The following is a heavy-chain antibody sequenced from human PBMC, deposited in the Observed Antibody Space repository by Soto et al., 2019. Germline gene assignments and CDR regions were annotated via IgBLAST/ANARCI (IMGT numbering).Heavy chain of an antibody. CDR1: GGSFSGYY. CDR2: INHSGST. J-gene: IGHJ4*02. CDR3: ARGIRRRIAGAGAPFDY. V-gene: IGHV4-34*01. D-gene: IGHD6-19*01. Sequence: QVQLQQWGAGLLKPSETLSLTCAVYGGSFSGYYWCWIRQPPGKGLEWIGEINHSGSTNYNPSLKSRVTISVDTSKNKFSLKLSSVTAADTSVYYSARGIRRRIAGAGAPFDYWGQGTLVTVSS.